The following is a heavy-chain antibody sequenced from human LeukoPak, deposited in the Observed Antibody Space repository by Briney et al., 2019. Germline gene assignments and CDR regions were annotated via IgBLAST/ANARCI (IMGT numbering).Heavy chain of an antibody. D-gene: IGHD3-22*01. CDR2: INPNSGGT. CDR3: ARGYDSSGYGFDY. Sequence: ASVKVSCKASGYTFTGYYMHWVRQAPGQGVEWMGWINPNSGGTNYAQKFQGWVTMTRDTSISTAYMELSRLRSDDTAVYYCARGYDSSGYGFDYWGQGTRVTVSS. V-gene: IGHV1-2*04. J-gene: IGHJ4*02. CDR1: GYTFTGYY.